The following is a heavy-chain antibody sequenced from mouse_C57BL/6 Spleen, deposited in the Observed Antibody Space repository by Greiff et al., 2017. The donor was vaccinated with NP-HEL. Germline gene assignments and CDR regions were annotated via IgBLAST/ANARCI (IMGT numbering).Heavy chain of an antibody. Sequence: QVQLQQPGAELVKPGASVKLSCKASGYTFTSYWMHWVKQRPGQGLEWIGMIHPNSGSTNYNEKFKSKATLTVDKSSSTAYMQLSSLTSEDSAVYYCARGKGLYSNYAMDYWGQGTSVTVSS. CDR1: GYTFTSYW. J-gene: IGHJ4*01. CDR2: IHPNSGST. D-gene: IGHD2-5*01. CDR3: ARGKGLYSNYAMDY. V-gene: IGHV1-64*01.